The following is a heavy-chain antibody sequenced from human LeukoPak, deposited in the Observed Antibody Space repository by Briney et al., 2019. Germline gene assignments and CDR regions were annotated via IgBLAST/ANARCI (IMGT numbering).Heavy chain of an antibody. V-gene: IGHV4-31*03. CDR3: MGYCSSTSCYVGDSNWFDP. CDR2: IYYSGST. Sequence: PSQTLSLICTVSGGSISSGGYYWSWIRQHPGKRLEWIGYIYYSGSTYYNPSLKSRVTISVDTSKNQFSLKLSSVTAADTAVYYCMGYCSSTSCYVGDSNWFDPWGQGTLVTVSS. J-gene: IGHJ5*02. D-gene: IGHD2-2*01. CDR1: GGSISSGGYY.